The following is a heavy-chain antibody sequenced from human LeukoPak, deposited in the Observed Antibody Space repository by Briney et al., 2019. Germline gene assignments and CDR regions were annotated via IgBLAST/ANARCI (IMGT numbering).Heavy chain of an antibody. D-gene: IGHD4-17*01. J-gene: IGHJ4*02. Sequence: ASVKVSCKASGYTFIGYYMHWVRQAPGQGLEWIGCINPNSGGTNYARKFQGRVSMPRDTSISTAYMELSRLRSDDTAVYYCARGHHGDYTLDYWGQGTLVTVSS. CDR1: GYTFIGYY. CDR2: INPNSGGT. V-gene: IGHV1-2*02. CDR3: ARGHHGDYTLDY.